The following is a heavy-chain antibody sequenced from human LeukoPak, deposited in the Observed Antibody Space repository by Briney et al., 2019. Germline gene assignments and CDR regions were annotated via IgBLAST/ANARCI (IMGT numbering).Heavy chain of an antibody. Sequence: GGSLRLSCAASGFTFSSYWMSWVRQAPGKGLEWVANIKQDGSEKYYVDSVKGRFTISRDNAKNSLYPQMNSLRAEDTAVYYCASRRFLEWLSSPFDYWGKGTLVTVSS. CDR1: GFTFSSYW. V-gene: IGHV3-7*01. CDR2: IKQDGSEK. CDR3: ASRRFLEWLSSPFDY. D-gene: IGHD3-3*01. J-gene: IGHJ4*02.